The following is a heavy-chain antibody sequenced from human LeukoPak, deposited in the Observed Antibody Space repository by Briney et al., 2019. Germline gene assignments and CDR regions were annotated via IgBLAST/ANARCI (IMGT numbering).Heavy chain of an antibody. Sequence: GRSLRLSCAASGFTFSSYAMSWVRQAPGKGLEWVSAISGSGGSTYYADSVKGRFTISRDNSKNTLYLQMNSLRAEDTAVYYCARGGGIYCSGVYCFFDYWGQGTLVTVSS. V-gene: IGHV3-23*01. CDR1: GFTFSSYA. D-gene: IGHD2-15*01. CDR3: ARGGGIYCSGVYCFFDY. CDR2: ISGSGGST. J-gene: IGHJ4*02.